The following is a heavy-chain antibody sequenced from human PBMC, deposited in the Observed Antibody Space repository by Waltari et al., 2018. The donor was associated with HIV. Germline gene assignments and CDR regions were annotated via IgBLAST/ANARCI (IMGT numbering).Heavy chain of an antibody. CDR2: IYYSGAT. V-gene: IGHV4-39*07. J-gene: IGHJ6*02. CDR1: GGSISSSSYY. D-gene: IGHD5-18*01. CDR3: ARDRLRKDTAMPGARGYYYYGMDV. Sequence: QLQLQESGPGLVKPSETPSLTCTVSGGSISSSSYYWGWIRQPPGKGLEWIGSIYYSGATYYNPSPKSRVTISVDASKNQFSLKLSSVTAADTAVYYCARDRLRKDTAMPGARGYYYYGMDVWGQGTTVTVSS.